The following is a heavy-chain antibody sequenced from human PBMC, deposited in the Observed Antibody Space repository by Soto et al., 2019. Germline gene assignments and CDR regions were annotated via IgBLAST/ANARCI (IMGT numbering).Heavy chain of an antibody. D-gene: IGHD6-19*01. CDR1: GFTFSGYA. V-gene: IGHV3-23*01. Sequence: VGSLRLSCAVSGFTFSGYAMSWVRQAPGKGLEWVSVISASGTTTYYADSVKGRFTISRDTSKNTLYLQMNSLRAEDTAIYYCARSSSAYYLFDYWGQGTLVTVSS. CDR3: ARSSSAYYLFDY. CDR2: ISASGTTT. J-gene: IGHJ4*02.